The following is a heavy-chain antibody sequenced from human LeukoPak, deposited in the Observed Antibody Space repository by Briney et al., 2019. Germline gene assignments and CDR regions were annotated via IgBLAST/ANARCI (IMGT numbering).Heavy chain of an antibody. D-gene: IGHD3-10*01. CDR2: IHDSGST. CDR1: GRSIRSYY. J-gene: IGHJ5*02. CDR3: ARGFGAGNYYYGWFDP. Sequence: SETLSLTCTVSGRSIRSYYWSWIRQPPGKGLEWIGFIHDSGSTYYNPSLKSRVSISRDMSKNQLSLMLSSVTAADTAVYYCARGFGAGNYYYGWFDPWGQGTLVSVSS. V-gene: IGHV4-4*09.